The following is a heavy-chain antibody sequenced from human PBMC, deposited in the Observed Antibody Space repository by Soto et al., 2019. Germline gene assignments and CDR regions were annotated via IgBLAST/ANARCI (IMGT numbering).Heavy chain of an antibody. CDR1: GLTFSSYA. J-gene: IGHJ4*02. CDR3: ARNHDYGDYTFDY. V-gene: IGHV3-30-3*01. Sequence: GSLRLSCAASGLTFSSYAMHWVRQAPGKGLEWVAVISYDGSNKYYADSVKGRFTISRDNSKNTLYLQMNSLRAEDTAVYYCARNHDYGDYTFDYWGQGTLVTVSS. D-gene: IGHD4-17*01. CDR2: ISYDGSNK.